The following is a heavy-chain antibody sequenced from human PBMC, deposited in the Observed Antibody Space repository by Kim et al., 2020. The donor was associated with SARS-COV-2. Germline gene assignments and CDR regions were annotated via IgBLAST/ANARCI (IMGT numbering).Heavy chain of an antibody. CDR1: GGSFSGYY. CDR2: INHSGST. J-gene: IGHJ6*02. Sequence: SETLSLTCAVYGGSFSGYYWSWIRQPPGKGLEWIGEINHSGSTNYNPSLKSRVTISVDTSKNQFSLKLSSVTAADTAVYYCARMDSSGWYPTSTLYYYYGMDVWGQGTTVTVSS. CDR3: ARMDSSGWYPTSTLYYYYGMDV. V-gene: IGHV4-34*01. D-gene: IGHD6-19*01.